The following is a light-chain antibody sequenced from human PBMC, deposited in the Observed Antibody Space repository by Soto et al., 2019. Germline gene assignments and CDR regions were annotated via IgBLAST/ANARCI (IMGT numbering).Light chain of an antibody. Sequence: EIVLTQSPATLSLSPGERATLSCRASQSVSSYLVWYQQKPGQAPRLLIYDASKRATGIPDRFSGSGSGTNFTLSISSLEPEDFAVYYCQQRSTWPRAFGGGTKV. V-gene: IGKV3-11*01. J-gene: IGKJ4*01. CDR1: QSVSSY. CDR3: QQRSTWPRA. CDR2: DAS.